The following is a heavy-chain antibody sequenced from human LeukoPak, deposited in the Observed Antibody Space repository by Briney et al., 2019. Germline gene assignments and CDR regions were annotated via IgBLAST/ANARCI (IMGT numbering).Heavy chain of an antibody. Sequence: SETLSLTCIVPGGSISSYSWSWIRQPPGKGLEWIGNIYNSESTNYNPSLKSRVTISVDTSKNQFSLKLSSVTAADTAVYYCARHRIAAAGKYWFDPWGQGTLVTVSS. CDR1: GGSISSYS. J-gene: IGHJ5*02. D-gene: IGHD6-13*01. CDR2: IYNSEST. CDR3: ARHRIAAAGKYWFDP. V-gene: IGHV4-59*08.